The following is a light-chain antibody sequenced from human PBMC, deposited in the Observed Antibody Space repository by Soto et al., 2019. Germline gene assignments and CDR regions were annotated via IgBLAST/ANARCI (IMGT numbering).Light chain of an antibody. CDR3: QQYGSSRFT. CDR2: GAS. J-gene: IGKJ3*01. CDR1: QSISSSY. Sequence: EIVLTQSPGTLSLSPGERATLACRASQSISSSYLAWYQQKPGQAPRLLVYGASSRATGIPDRFSGSGSGTDFTLTISRLEPEDSEVYYCQQYGSSRFTFGHGTNVDI. V-gene: IGKV3-20*01.